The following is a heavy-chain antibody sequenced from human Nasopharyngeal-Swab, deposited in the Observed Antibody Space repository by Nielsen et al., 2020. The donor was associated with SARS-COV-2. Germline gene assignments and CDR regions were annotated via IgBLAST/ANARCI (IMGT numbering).Heavy chain of an antibody. V-gene: IGHV4-34*01. J-gene: IGHJ3*02. CDR1: GGSISSYY. CDR3: ARPHLPRYDYVWGSYRYVDAFDI. D-gene: IGHD3-16*02. CDR2: INHSGST. Sequence: SETLSLTCTVSGGSISSYYWSWIRQPPGKGLEWIGEINHSGSTNYNPSLKSRVTISVDTSKNQFSLKLSSVTAADTAVYYCARPHLPRYDYVWGSYRYVDAFDIWGQGTMVTVSS.